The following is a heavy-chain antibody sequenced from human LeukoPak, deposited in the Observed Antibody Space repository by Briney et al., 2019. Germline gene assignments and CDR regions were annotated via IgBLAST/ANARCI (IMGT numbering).Heavy chain of an antibody. D-gene: IGHD3-22*01. CDR1: GGSFSGYY. Sequence: SETLSLTCAVYGGSFSGYYWSWIRQPPGKGLEWIGEINHSGSTNYNPSLKSRVTISVDTSKNQFSLKLSSVTAADTAVYYCARQAGDYYDSSGYRFDYWGQGTLVTASS. V-gene: IGHV4-34*01. CDR3: ARQAGDYYDSSGYRFDY. J-gene: IGHJ4*02. CDR2: INHSGST.